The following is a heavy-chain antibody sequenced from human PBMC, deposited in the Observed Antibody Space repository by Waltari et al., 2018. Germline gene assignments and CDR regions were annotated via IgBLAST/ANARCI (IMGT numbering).Heavy chain of an antibody. Sequence: QVQLVQSGAEVKKPGSSVKVSCKASGGTFSSYTINWVRQATGQGLEWMGWMNPDRGSTDYAREFQGLISMTRNTSISTAYMELSSLTFDDTAVYYCARGGVYGSGNNWFDLWGQGTQVTVSS. V-gene: IGHV1-8*02. CDR2: MNPDRGST. D-gene: IGHD3-10*01. CDR1: GGTFSSYT. J-gene: IGHJ5*02. CDR3: ARGGVYGSGNNWFDL.